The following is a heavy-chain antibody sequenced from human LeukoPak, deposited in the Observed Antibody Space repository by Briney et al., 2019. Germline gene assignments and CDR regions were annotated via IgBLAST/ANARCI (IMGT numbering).Heavy chain of an antibody. D-gene: IGHD4-17*01. J-gene: IGHJ4*02. V-gene: IGHV4-59*12. CDR3: ARERSIDYGDYGLDY. CDR2: IYYSGST. CDR1: GGSISSYY. Sequence: SETLSLTCTVSGGSISSYYWSWIRQPPGKGLEWIGYIYYSGSTYYNPSLKSRVTISVDTSKNQFSLKLSSVTAADTAVYYCARERSIDYGDYGLDYWGQGTLVTVSS.